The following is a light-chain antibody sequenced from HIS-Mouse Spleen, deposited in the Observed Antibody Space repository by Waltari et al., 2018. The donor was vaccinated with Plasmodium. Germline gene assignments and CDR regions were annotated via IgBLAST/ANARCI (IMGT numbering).Light chain of an antibody. CDR1: QGISSY. CDR2: AES. V-gene: IGKV1-8*01. Sequence: AIRMTQSPSSFSASTGDRVTITCRASQGISSYLAWYQQKPGKAPKLLIYAESTLQSGFPSRFSGSGSGTDFTLTISCLQSEDFATYYCQQYYSYPYTFGQGTKLEIK. J-gene: IGKJ2*01. CDR3: QQYYSYPYT.